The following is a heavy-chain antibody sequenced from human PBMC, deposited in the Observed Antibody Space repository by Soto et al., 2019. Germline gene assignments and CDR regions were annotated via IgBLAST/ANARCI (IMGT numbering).Heavy chain of an antibody. CDR2: LNTYNGNT. CDR3: ARDALYSTSGDRRFDP. D-gene: IGHD6-6*01. CDR1: GYTFNSYG. Sequence: QVPLVQSGGEVKKPGASVRVSCKASGYTFNSYGISWVRQAPGQGLEWMGWLNTYNGNTNYAQKFQGRVSMTTDTSTSTAYLELRSLGSDDTAVYYCARDALYSTSGDRRFDPWGQGTLVTVSS. V-gene: IGHV1-18*01. J-gene: IGHJ5*02.